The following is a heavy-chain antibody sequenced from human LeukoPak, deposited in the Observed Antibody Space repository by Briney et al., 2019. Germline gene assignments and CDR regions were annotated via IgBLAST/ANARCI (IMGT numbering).Heavy chain of an antibody. V-gene: IGHV1-46*01. J-gene: IGHJ4*02. CDR3: ARDSLTVTKAAGYYFDY. D-gene: IGHD4-17*01. CDR1: EYTFTSYY. Sequence: ASVKIFCKASEYTFTSYYMHWVRQTHGQGLEWMGVINPSGGGTSYAQKFQGRLTMTRDMSTTTVYMELNSLRSEDTAVYYCARDSLTVTKAAGYYFDYWGQGTLVTVSS. CDR2: INPSGGGT.